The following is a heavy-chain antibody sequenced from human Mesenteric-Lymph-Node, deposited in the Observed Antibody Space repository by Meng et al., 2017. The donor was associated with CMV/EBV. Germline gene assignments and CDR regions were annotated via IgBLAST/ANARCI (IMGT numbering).Heavy chain of an antibody. J-gene: IGHJ4*02. CDR1: GFTFTSYA. V-gene: IGHV3-33*01. Sequence: GGSLRLSCAASGFTFTSYAMHWVRQAPGKGLEWVAVIWYDGTNKYYADSVKGRFTISRDNSKNTLYLQMNSLRAEDTAVYYCARRRDTWELHYWGQGTLVTVSS. CDR2: IWYDGTNK. CDR3: ARRRDTWELHY. D-gene: IGHD1-26*01.